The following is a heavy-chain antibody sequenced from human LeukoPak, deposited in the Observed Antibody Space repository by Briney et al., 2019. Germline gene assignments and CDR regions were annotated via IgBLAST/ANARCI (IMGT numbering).Heavy chain of an antibody. CDR3: ARSEYSGSYLSY. CDR2: IYHSGST. V-gene: IGHV4-39*07. J-gene: IGHJ4*02. Sequence: SETLSLTCTVSGGSISSSSYYWGWIRQPPGKGLEWIGSIYHSGSTYYNPSLKSRVTISVDTSKNQFSLKLSSVTAADTAVYYCARSEYSGSYLSYWGQGTLVTVSS. CDR1: GGSISSSSYY. D-gene: IGHD1-26*01.